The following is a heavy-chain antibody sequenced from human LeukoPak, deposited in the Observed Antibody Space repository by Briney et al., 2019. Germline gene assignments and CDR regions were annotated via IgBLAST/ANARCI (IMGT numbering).Heavy chain of an antibody. D-gene: IGHD5-18*01. CDR2: IRYDGSNK. Sequence: GGSLRLSCAASGFTFSSYGMHWVRQAPGKGLEWVAFIRYDGSNKDYADSVKGRFTISRDNSKNTLYLQMNSLRAEDTAVYYCAKDLSAAMVSWGQGTLVTVSS. J-gene: IGHJ4*02. V-gene: IGHV3-30*02. CDR1: GFTFSSYG. CDR3: AKDLSAAMVS.